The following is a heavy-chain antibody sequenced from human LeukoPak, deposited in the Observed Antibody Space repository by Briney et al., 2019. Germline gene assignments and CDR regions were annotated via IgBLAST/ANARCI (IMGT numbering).Heavy chain of an antibody. CDR3: ARAPPIVVVTAADAFDI. CDR2: INPSGGST. Sequence: ASVKVSCKASGYTFTSYYMHWVRQAPGQGLEWMGIINPSGGSTSYAQKFQGRVTMTRDTSTSTVYMELSSLRSEDTAVYYCARAPPIVVVTAADAFDIWGQGTVVTVSS. CDR1: GYTFTSYY. V-gene: IGHV1-46*01. J-gene: IGHJ3*02. D-gene: IGHD2-21*02.